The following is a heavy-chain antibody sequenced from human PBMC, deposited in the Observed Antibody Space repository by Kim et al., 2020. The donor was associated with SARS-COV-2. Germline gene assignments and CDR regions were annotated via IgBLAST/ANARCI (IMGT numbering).Heavy chain of an antibody. V-gene: IGHV3-11*05. Sequence: GGSLRLSCAASGFTFSDYYMSWIRQAPGKGLEWVSYISSSSSYTNYADSVKGRFTISRDNAKNSLYLQMNSLRAEDTAVYYCARERGVGARAFDIWGQGTMVTVSS. CDR1: GFTFSDYY. D-gene: IGHD1-26*01. J-gene: IGHJ3*02. CDR2: ISSSSSYT. CDR3: ARERGVGARAFDI.